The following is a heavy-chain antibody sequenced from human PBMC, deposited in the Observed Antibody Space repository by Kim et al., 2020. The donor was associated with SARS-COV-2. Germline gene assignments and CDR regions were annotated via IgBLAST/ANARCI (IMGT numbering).Heavy chain of an antibody. J-gene: IGHJ5*02. V-gene: IGHV4-34*01. CDR1: GGSFSGYY. CDR3: ARGTITMIVA. D-gene: IGHD3-22*01. Sequence: SETLSLTCAVYGGSFSGYYWSWIRQPPGKGLEWIGEINHSGSTNYNPSLKSRVTISVDTSKNQFSLKLSSVTAADTAVYYCARGTITMIVAWGQGTLVTV. CDR2: INHSGST.